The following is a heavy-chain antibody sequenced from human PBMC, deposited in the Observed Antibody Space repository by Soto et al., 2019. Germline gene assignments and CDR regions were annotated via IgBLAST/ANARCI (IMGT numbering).Heavy chain of an antibody. CDR3: ASLSADYGDFNFDG. Sequence: PSETLSLTCAVYGGSFGGFYWSWVRQPPGKGLEWIGEVNHSGSTNYNPSLKSRVTISVDTSKNQFSLKLSSVTAADTAMYYCASLSADYGDFNFDGWGQGTLVTVSS. D-gene: IGHD4-17*01. J-gene: IGHJ4*02. V-gene: IGHV4-34*01. CDR2: VNHSGST. CDR1: GGSFGGFY.